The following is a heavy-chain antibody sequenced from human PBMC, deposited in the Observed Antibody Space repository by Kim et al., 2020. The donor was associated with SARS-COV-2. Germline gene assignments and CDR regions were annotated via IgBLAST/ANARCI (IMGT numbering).Heavy chain of an antibody. J-gene: IGHJ4*02. D-gene: IGHD3-3*01. CDR2: ISSSGSTI. Sequence: GGSLRLSCAAAGFTFSDYYMSWIRQAPGKGLEWVSYISSSGSTIYYADSVKGRFTISRDNAKNSLYLQMNSLRAEDTAVYYCARAVGTNYDFWSGYSQRDPRILDYWGRGTLVTVSS. CDR3: ARAVGTNYDFWSGYSQRDPRILDY. CDR1: GFTFSDYY. V-gene: IGHV3-11*01.